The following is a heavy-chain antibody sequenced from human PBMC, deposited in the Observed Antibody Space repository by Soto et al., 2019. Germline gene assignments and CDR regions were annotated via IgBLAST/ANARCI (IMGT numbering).Heavy chain of an antibody. CDR3: AREENCSGGTCYSEYFHR. V-gene: IGHV1-46*01. Sequence: GASVKVSCKASGYLFTAYSMHWVRLAPGQGLEWMGVVNPGGGSTKYAQNFQGRVTMTRDTSTTTIYMELGSLRSDDTAIYYCAREENCSGGTCYSEYFHRWGQGTLVTVSS. CDR2: VNPGGGST. J-gene: IGHJ1*01. D-gene: IGHD2-15*01. CDR1: GYLFTAYS.